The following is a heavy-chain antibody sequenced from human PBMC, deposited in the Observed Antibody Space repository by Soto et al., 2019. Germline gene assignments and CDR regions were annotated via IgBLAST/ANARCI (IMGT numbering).Heavy chain of an antibody. Sequence: GGSLRLSCAASGFTFDDYTMHWVRQAPGKGLEWVSLISWDGGSTYYADSVKGRFTISRDNSKNSLYLQMNSLRTEDTALYYCAVLPERYDILTFDAFDIWGQGTMVTVSS. CDR2: ISWDGGST. D-gene: IGHD3-9*01. J-gene: IGHJ3*02. CDR1: GFTFDDYT. CDR3: AVLPERYDILTFDAFDI. V-gene: IGHV3-43*01.